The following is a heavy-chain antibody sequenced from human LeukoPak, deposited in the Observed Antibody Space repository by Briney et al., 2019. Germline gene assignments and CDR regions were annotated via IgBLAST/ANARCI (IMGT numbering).Heavy chain of an antibody. D-gene: IGHD1-26*01. CDR1: GYTFTGYY. J-gene: IGHJ3*02. CDR2: INPNSGGT. CDR3: ARPSSGSYSSDAFDI. Sequence: GASVKVSCKASGYTFTGYYMHWVRQAPGQGLEWMGWINPNSGGTNYAQKFQGRVTMTRDTFISTAYMELSRLRSDDTAVYYCARPSSGSYSSDAFDIWGQGTMVTVSS. V-gene: IGHV1-2*02.